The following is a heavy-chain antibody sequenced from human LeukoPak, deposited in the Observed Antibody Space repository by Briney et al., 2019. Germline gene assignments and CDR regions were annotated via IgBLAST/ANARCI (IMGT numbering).Heavy chain of an antibody. CDR3: ARSYRFDP. V-gene: IGHV4-34*01. D-gene: IGHD1-14*01. J-gene: IGHJ5*02. CDR2: INHSESA. CDR1: GGSFSGYY. Sequence: TETLSLTCAVYGGSFSGYYWSWIRQPPGKGLEWIGEINHSESAHYNPSLKSRVTISVHTSKNQFSLKLSSVTAADTALYYCARSYRFDPWGQGTLVTVSS.